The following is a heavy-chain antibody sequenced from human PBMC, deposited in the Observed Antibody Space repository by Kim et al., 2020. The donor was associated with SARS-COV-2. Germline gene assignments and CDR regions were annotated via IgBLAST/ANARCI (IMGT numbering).Heavy chain of an antibody. J-gene: IGHJ5*02. V-gene: IGHV4-39*01. D-gene: IGHD3-10*01. CDR1: GGSISSSSYY. CDR3: ARNPFGKGWFDP. Sequence: SETLSLTCTVSGGSISSSSYYWGWIRQPPGKGLEWIGSIYYSGSTYYNPSLKSRVTISVDTSKNQFSLKLSSVTAADTAVYYCARNPFGKGWFDPWGQGTLVTVSS. CDR2: IYYSGST.